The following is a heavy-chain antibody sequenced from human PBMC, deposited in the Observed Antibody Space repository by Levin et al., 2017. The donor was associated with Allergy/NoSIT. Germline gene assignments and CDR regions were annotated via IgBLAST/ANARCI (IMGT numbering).Heavy chain of an antibody. CDR3: AKMVEYYDILTGYHGDAFDI. D-gene: IGHD3-9*01. CDR1: GFTFSSYA. CDR2: ISGSGGST. Sequence: GESLKISCAASGFTFSSYAMSWVRQAPGKGLEWVSAISGSGGSTYYADSVKGRFTISRDNSKNTLYLQMNSLRAEDTAVYYCAKMVEYYDILTGYHGDAFDIWGQGTMVTVSS. V-gene: IGHV3-23*01. J-gene: IGHJ3*02.